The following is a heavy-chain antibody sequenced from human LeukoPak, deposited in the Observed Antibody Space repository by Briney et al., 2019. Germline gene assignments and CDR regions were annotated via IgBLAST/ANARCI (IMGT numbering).Heavy chain of an antibody. CDR1: GFTFSSYW. J-gene: IGHJ6*02. CDR2: IASGGSST. V-gene: IGHV3-74*01. CDR3: ARELRARYGMDV. Sequence: GGSLRLSCAASGFTFSSYWMNWVRHAPGKGLVWVSRIASGGSSTTYADSVKGRFSISRENAKNSLYLQMNSLRVEDTAVYYCARELRARYGMDVWGRGTTVTVSS. D-gene: IGHD3-16*01.